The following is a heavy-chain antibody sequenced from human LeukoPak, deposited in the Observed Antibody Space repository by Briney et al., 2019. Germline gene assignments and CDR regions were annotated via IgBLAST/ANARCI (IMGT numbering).Heavy chain of an antibody. CDR3: ARERVGGGGYYFDS. J-gene: IGHJ4*02. Sequence: SETLSLTCTVSGGSISSSGYYWGWIRQPPGKGLEWIGSIYYSGSGGTNYNPSLKSRVTTSVDTSKNQFSLKLSSVTATDTAVYYCARERVGGGGYYFDSWGQGTLVTVSS. V-gene: IGHV4-39*02. CDR2: IYYSGSGGT. CDR1: GGSISSSGYY. D-gene: IGHD1-26*01.